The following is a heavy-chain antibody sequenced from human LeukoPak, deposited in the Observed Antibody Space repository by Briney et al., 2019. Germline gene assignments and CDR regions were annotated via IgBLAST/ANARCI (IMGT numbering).Heavy chain of an antibody. CDR2: MSGRGVST. CDR1: GFTFTNYA. D-gene: IGHD2-15*01. V-gene: IGHV3-23*01. CDR3: AKDCNGGNCYIDY. J-gene: IGHJ4*02. Sequence: GGSLRLSCAASGFTFTNYAMSWVRQAPGKGLEWVSGMSGRGVSTYYADAVKGRFTISSDNSKNTLYLQMNSLRAEDTAIYYCAKDCNGGNCYIDYWGQGTMVTVAS.